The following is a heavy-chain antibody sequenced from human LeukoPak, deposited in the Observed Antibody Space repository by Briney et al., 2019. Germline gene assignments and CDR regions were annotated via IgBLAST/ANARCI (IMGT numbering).Heavy chain of an antibody. J-gene: IGHJ4*02. CDR2: IKQDGSEK. CDR1: GFTFSLYW. V-gene: IGHV3-7*03. D-gene: IGHD3-9*01. Sequence: GGSLRLSCAASGFTFSLYWMNWVRRAPGKGLEWVDYIKQDGSEKNYVYSVKGRFTISRENAKNSLYLQMNNLRVEDTAMYYCAGGTGFIIKDWGQGTLVTVSS. CDR3: AGGTGFIIKD.